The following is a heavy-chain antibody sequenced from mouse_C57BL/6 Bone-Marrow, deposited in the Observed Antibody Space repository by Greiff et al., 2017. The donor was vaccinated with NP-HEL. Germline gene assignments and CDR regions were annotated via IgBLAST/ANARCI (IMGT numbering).Heavy chain of an antibody. Sequence: DVKLVESGPGLVKPSQSLSLTCSVTGYSITSGYYWNWIRQFPGNKLEWMGYISYDGSNNYNPSLKNRISITRDPSKNQFFLKLNSVTTEDTATYYCARSYYYGSSSYYFDYWGQGTTLTVSS. D-gene: IGHD1-1*01. CDR3: ARSYYYGSSSYYFDY. V-gene: IGHV3-6*01. J-gene: IGHJ2*01. CDR2: ISYDGSN. CDR1: GYSITSGYY.